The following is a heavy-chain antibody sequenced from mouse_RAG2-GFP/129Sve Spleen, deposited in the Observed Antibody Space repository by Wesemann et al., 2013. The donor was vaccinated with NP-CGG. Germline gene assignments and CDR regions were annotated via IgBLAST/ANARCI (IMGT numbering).Heavy chain of an antibody. CDR3: ARDKMYRYEAMDY. J-gene: IGHJ4*01. D-gene: IGHD2-14*01. V-gene: IGHV7-3*02. Sequence: EVKLVESGGGLVQPGGGSLRLSCATSGFTFTDYYMSWVRQPPGKALEWLGFIRNKANGYTTEYSASVKGRFTISRDNSQSILYLQMNTLRAEDSATYYCARDKMYRYEAMDYWGQGTSVTVSS. CDR1: GFTFTDYY. CDR2: IRNKANGYTT.